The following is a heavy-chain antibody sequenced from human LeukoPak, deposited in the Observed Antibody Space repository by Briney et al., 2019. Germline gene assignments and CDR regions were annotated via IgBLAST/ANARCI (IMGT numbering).Heavy chain of an antibody. V-gene: IGHV1-2*02. Sequence: ASVRVSYTASGYTFTAYYLHWVRQAPGQGREWMGWINPNSGATDYAQNFQGRVTMTRDTSISTAYMELSSLRSDDTAVYYCARDLGATLSDGGFDIWGQGTMVTVSS. CDR2: INPNSGAT. J-gene: IGHJ3*02. D-gene: IGHD4-23*01. CDR1: GYTFTAYY. CDR3: ARDLGATLSDGGFDI.